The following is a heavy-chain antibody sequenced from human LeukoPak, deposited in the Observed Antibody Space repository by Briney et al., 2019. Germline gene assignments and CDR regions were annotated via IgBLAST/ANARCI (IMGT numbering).Heavy chain of an antibody. V-gene: IGHV4-4*07. CDR1: GVSISGYY. J-gene: IGHJ4*02. D-gene: IGHD3-22*01. CDR2: IHTSGGT. Sequence: PSETLSLTCTVSGVSISGYYWSWIRQPAGKGLEWIGRIHTSGGTNYNPSLKSRVTMSVDTSKNQFSLKLSSVTAADTAVYYCARGDDSSGQGYWGQGTLVTVSS. CDR3: ARGDDSSGQGY.